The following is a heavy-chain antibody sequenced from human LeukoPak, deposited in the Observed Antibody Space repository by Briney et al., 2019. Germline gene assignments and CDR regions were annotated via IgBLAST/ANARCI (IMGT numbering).Heavy chain of an antibody. V-gene: IGHV1-2*02. Sequence: ASVKVSCKASGYTFTGYYMHWVRQAPGQGLEWMGWINPNSGGTNYAQKFQGRVTMTRDTSISTAYMELSRLRSDDTAVYYCAGDFSVGATRNAFDIWGQGTMVTVSS. CDR3: AGDFSVGATRNAFDI. CDR1: GYTFTGYY. CDR2: INPNSGGT. D-gene: IGHD1-26*01. J-gene: IGHJ3*02.